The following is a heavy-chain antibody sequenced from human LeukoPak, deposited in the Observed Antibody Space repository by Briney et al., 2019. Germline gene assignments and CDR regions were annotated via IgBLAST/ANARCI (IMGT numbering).Heavy chain of an antibody. D-gene: IGHD3-22*01. V-gene: IGHV4-39*01. Sequence: SETLSLTCSVSGGSISSTIYYWAWIRQPPGKGLEWIGTIYYSGSTYYNPSLKSRVTISVDTSNNQFSLKLRSVTAADTAVYYCARHRGDYDSSGYYWFDPWSQGTLVTVSS. J-gene: IGHJ5*02. CDR1: GGSISSTIYY. CDR2: IYYSGST. CDR3: ARHRGDYDSSGYYWFDP.